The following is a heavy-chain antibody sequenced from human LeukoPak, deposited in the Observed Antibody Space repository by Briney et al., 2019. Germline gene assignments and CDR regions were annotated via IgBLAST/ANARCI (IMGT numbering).Heavy chain of an antibody. Sequence: GGSLRLSCAASGFTFSRYWMSWVPQAPGKALEWVANIKEDGSEKYHVDSVKGRFTISRDNAKNLLYLQMNSLRAEDTAVYYCARDGGGRGVVDYWGQGTLVTVSS. D-gene: IGHD3-16*01. CDR1: GFTFSRYW. CDR3: ARDGGGRGVVDY. V-gene: IGHV3-7*01. J-gene: IGHJ4*02. CDR2: IKEDGSEK.